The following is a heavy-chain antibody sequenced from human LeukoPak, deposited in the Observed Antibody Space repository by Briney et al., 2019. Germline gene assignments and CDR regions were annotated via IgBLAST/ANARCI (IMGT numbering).Heavy chain of an antibody. CDR3: ARDCGGVAAAGLFDY. Sequence: PSQTLSLTCTVSGGSISSGDYYWSWIRQPPGKGLEWIGYIYYSGITYYNPSLKSRVSISFDTSKNQFSLKLSSVTAADTAIYYCARDCGGVAAAGLFDYWGQGSLVTVSS. J-gene: IGHJ4*02. D-gene: IGHD6-13*01. CDR2: IYYSGIT. V-gene: IGHV4-30-4*01. CDR1: GGSISSGDYY.